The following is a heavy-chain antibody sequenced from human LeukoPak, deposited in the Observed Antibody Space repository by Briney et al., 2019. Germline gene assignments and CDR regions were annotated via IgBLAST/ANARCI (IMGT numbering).Heavy chain of an antibody. D-gene: IGHD6-13*01. V-gene: IGHV1-69*13. CDR3: ARDLGSSSWTYYYGMDV. Sequence: SVKVSCKASGGTFSSYAISWVRQAPGQGLEWMGGIIPIFGTANYAQKFQGRVTITADESTSTAYMELSSLRSEDTAVYYCARDLGSSSWTYYYGMDVWGQGTTVTVSS. CDR2: IIPIFGTA. CDR1: GGTFSSYA. J-gene: IGHJ6*02.